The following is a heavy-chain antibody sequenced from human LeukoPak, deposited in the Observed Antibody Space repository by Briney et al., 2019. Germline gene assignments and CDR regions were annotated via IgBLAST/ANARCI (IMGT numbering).Heavy chain of an antibody. Sequence: SEALSLTCTVSGGSISSYYWSWIRQPPGKGLEWIGYIYYSGSTNYNPSLKSRVTISVDTSKNQFSLKLSSVTAADTAVYYCASHLRKAAASPFDYWGQGTLVTVSS. D-gene: IGHD6-13*01. CDR2: IYYSGST. V-gene: IGHV4-59*08. CDR1: GGSISSYY. J-gene: IGHJ4*02. CDR3: ASHLRKAAASPFDY.